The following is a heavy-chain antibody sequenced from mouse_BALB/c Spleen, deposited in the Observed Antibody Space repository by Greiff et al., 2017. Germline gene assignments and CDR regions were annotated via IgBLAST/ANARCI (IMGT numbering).Heavy chain of an antibody. V-gene: IGHV1-63*02. D-gene: IGHD1-1*01. Sequence: QVHVKQSGAELVRPGTSVKISCKASGYTFTNYWLGWVKQRPGHGLEWIGDIYPGGGYTNYNEKFKGKATLTADTSSSTAYMQLSSLTSEDSAVYFCARGDYYGTSFDYWGQGTTLTVSS. CDR1: GYTFTNYW. CDR3: ARGDYYGTSFDY. CDR2: IYPGGGYT. J-gene: IGHJ2*01.